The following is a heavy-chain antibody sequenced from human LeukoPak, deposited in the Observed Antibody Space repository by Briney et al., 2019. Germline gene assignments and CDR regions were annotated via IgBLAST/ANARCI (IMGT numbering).Heavy chain of an antibody. J-gene: IGHJ4*02. CDR3: ARAGPLYSGGFLGL. D-gene: IGHD1-26*01. Sequence: GGSLRLSCAASGFTFRSYGMHWVRQAPGKGLEWVAYIQNDGSNEQYADSVKGRFSISRDSSKNILYLQMNSLRAEDTAVYYCARAGPLYSGGFLGLWGQGTLVTVSS. CDR1: GFTFRSYG. CDR2: IQNDGSNE. V-gene: IGHV3-30*02.